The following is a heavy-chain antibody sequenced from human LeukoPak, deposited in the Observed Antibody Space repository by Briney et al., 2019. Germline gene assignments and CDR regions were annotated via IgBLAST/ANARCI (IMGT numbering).Heavy chain of an antibody. D-gene: IGHD3-10*01. V-gene: IGHV1-18*01. CDR3: ARDADGVIDY. J-gene: IGHJ4*02. CDR2: ISVYSGNT. Sequence: ASVKVSCKVSGYTLTELSMHWVRQAPGQGLEWMGWISVYSGNTNYAQKLQGRVTLTTDTSTSTAYMELGSLRSDDTAVYYCARDADGVIDYWGQGTLVTVSS. CDR1: GYTLTELS.